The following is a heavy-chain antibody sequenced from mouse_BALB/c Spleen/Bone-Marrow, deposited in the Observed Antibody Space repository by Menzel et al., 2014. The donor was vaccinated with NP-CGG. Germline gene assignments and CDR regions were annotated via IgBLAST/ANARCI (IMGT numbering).Heavy chain of an antibody. CDR2: VNPDSSTI. V-gene: IGHV4-1*02. CDR3: ERLSYYGRFAY. CDR1: GFDFSRYW. Sequence: EVNVVESGGGLVQPGGSLKLSCAASGFDFSRYWMSWVRRAPGKGLEWIGEVNPDSSTINYTPSLKDKFIISRDNAKNTLYLQMSKVRSEDTALYYCERLSYYGRFAYWGQGTLVTVSA. J-gene: IGHJ3*01. D-gene: IGHD1-1*01.